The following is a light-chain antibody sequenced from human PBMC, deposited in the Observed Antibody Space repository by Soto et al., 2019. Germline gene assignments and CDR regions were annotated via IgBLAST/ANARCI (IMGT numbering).Light chain of an antibody. CDR3: ATWDDSLNGVV. CDR2: SNY. CDR1: SSNIGDNT. V-gene: IGLV1-44*01. J-gene: IGLJ2*01. Sequence: QSVLTQPPSASGTPGQRVTISCSGSSSNIGDNTVSWFQQVPGMAPKLLIFSNYQRPSGVPDRFSGSKSGTLASLAISGLQSEDETEYYCATWDDSLNGVVFGGGTKLTVL.